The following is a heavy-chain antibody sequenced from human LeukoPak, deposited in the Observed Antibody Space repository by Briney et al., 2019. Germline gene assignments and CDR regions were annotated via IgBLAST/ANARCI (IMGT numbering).Heavy chain of an antibody. V-gene: IGHV3-30-3*01. CDR1: GFTFSGHA. D-gene: IGHD3-3*01. Sequence: GGSLRLSCAASGFTFSGHAMHWLRQVPGKGLQWVLGISHDGDNKYYPDSVKGRFIVSRDNSKNTLSLEMNSLRAEDTGLYYCARVGSGPLRNYYDYWGRGTPVTVSS. CDR2: ISHDGDNK. J-gene: IGHJ4*02. CDR3: ARVGSGPLRNYYDY.